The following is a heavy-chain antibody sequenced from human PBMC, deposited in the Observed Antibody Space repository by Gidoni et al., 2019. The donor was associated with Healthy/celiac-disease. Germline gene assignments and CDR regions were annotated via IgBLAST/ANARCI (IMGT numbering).Heavy chain of an antibody. CDR1: GGTFSSYA. J-gene: IGHJ6*02. D-gene: IGHD6-13*01. V-gene: IGHV1-69*01. CDR2: ISPIFGTA. Sequence: QVQLVQSGAEVKKPGSSVKVSCKASGGTFSSYAISCVRQAPGQGLEWMGGISPIFGTANYAQKFQGRVKITADESTSKAYMELSSLRSEDTAVYYCAREKGIAAAGSDPYYYYYGMDVWGQGTTVTVSS. CDR3: AREKGIAAAGSDPYYYYYGMDV.